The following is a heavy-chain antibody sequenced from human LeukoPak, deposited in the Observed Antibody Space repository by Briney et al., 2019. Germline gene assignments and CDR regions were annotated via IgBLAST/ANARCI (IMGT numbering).Heavy chain of an antibody. J-gene: IGHJ4*02. CDR2: INHRGIS. Sequence: SETLSLTCAVYSGSVSGYYWSWIRHPPRKELEWIAEINHRGISNYNPSLKSRVTISIEPPKNQFSLNLSSLTATDTAVYYCARILVREGVWGQGVLATVSS. CDR3: ARILVREGV. D-gene: IGHD3-10*01. V-gene: IGHV4-34*01. CDR1: SGSVSGYY.